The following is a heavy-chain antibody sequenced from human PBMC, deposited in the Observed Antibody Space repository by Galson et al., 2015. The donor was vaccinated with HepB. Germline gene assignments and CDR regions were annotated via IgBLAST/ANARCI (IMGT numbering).Heavy chain of an antibody. CDR2: ISHDGSNK. D-gene: IGHD4-17*01. V-gene: IGHV3-30-3*01. Sequence: SLRLSCAASGFTFSSYAMHWVRQAPGKGLGWVAVISHDGSNKYYADSVKGRFTISRDNSKNTLYLQMNSLRAEDTAVYYCARPPGQNGDYVWGQGTLVTVSS. CDR3: ARPPGQNGDYV. J-gene: IGHJ4*02. CDR1: GFTFSSYA.